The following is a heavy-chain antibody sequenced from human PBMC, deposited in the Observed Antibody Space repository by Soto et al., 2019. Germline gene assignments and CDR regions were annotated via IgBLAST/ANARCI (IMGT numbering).Heavy chain of an antibody. CDR1: GASISSSHW. J-gene: IGHJ5*02. V-gene: IGHV4-4*02. CDR2: VYHSGCA. Sequence: PSETLSLPCDVSGASISSSHWWCWLRQPVGKGLEWMGEVYHSGCANYNPSLESRVTMSVDKSKNTFSLRLSSVTAADTALYYCARNAVVSAALDPWVEGSLVTVTS. CDR3: ARNAVVSAALDP. D-gene: IGHD2-2*01.